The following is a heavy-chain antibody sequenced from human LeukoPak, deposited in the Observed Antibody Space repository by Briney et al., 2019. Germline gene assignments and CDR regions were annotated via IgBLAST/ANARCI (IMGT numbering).Heavy chain of an antibody. D-gene: IGHD3-10*01. CDR2: ITWNTYSI. J-gene: IGHJ6*02. CDR1: GFTFADYA. CDR3: AKDSRKWSGETQYYGMDV. V-gene: IGHV3-9*01. Sequence: PGRSLRLSCSASGFTFADYAMHGVRQAPGKGLEWVSGITWNTYSIGYVDSVKGRFTISRDNAKNSLYLQMDSLREEDTAVYYCAKDSRKWSGETQYYGMDVWGQGTTVIVSS.